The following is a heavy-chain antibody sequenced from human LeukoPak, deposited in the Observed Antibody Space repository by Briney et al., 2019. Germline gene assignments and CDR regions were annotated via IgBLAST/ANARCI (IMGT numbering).Heavy chain of an antibody. J-gene: IGHJ4*02. Sequence: TGGSLRLSCAASGFTFSSYSMNWVRQAPGKGLEWVSSISSSSSYIYYADSVKGRFTISRDNAKNSLYLQMNSLRAEDTAVYYCARGTRAMAVVYAWLSFGDYWGQGTLVTVSS. CDR3: ARGTRAMAVVYAWLSFGDY. V-gene: IGHV3-21*01. CDR1: GFTFSSYS. D-gene: IGHD5-18*01. CDR2: ISSSSSYI.